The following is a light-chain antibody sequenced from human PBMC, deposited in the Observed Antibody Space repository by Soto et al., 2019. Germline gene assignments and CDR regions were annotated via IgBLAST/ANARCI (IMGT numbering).Light chain of an antibody. Sequence: QSVMTQPPSPSGSPGQSVTISCPGSSSDVGGYNYVSWYQKHPGKAPKLMIYEVSKRPSGVPDRFSGSKSGNTASLTVSGLQAEDEADYYCSSYAGSNSYVFGTGTKVTVL. CDR2: EVS. CDR3: SSYAGSNSYV. V-gene: IGLV2-8*01. J-gene: IGLJ1*01. CDR1: SSDVGGYNY.